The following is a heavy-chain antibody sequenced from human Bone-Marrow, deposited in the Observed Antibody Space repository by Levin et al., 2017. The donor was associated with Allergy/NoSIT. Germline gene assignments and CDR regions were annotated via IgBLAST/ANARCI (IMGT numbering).Heavy chain of an antibody. CDR2: IYSSGNT. V-gene: IGHV4-30-4*01. D-gene: IGHD3-22*01. CDR3: ARDRDYYDSSGYDIVYYGMDV. Sequence: SQTLSLTCTVSGASIRSNDYYWSWIRQPPGKGLEWIGYIYSSGNTHYNPSLKSRVTMSLDASKNQISLKLNSVTVADTAVYYCARDRDYYDSSGYDIVYYGMDVWGQGTTVTVSS. J-gene: IGHJ6*02. CDR1: GASIRSNDYY.